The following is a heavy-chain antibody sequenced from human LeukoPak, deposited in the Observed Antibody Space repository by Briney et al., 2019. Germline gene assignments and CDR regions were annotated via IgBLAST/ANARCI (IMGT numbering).Heavy chain of an antibody. V-gene: IGHV3-23*01. CDR3: AKYHNSGFGY. Sequence: PGGSLRLSCAGSGFTFSSYAMSWVRQAPRKGLEWVSAISGSGGSTYYADSVKGRFTISRDNSKNTLYLQMNSLRAEDTAVYYCAKYHNSGFGYWGQGTLVTVSS. D-gene: IGHD6-19*01. CDR1: GFTFSSYA. CDR2: ISGSGGST. J-gene: IGHJ4*02.